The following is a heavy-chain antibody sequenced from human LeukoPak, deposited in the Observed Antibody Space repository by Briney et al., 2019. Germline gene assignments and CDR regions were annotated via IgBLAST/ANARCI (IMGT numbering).Heavy chain of an antibody. CDR1: GGTFSSYA. CDR2: IILIFGTA. CDR3: ARGRVYYYDSSGRYYYGMDV. D-gene: IGHD3-22*01. V-gene: IGHV1-69*13. Sequence: ASVKVSCKASGGTFSSYAISWVRQAPGQGLEWMGGIILIFGTANYAQKFQGRVTITADESTSTAYMELSSLRSEDTAVYYCARGRVYYYDSSGRYYYGMDVWGQGTTVTVSS. J-gene: IGHJ6*02.